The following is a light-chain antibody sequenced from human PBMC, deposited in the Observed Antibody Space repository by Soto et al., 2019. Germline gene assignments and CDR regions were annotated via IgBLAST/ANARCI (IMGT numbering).Light chain of an antibody. CDR2: AAS. J-gene: IGKJ1*01. CDR1: QGIRND. CDR3: LQDYNYPLT. V-gene: IGKV1-6*01. Sequence: AIQMTQSPSSLSASVGDRVTITCRASQGIRNDLGWYQQKPGKAPKLLIYAASSVQSGVPPRFSGSGSGTDFTLTISSLQPEDFATYCCLQDYNYPLTFGQGTKVEIK.